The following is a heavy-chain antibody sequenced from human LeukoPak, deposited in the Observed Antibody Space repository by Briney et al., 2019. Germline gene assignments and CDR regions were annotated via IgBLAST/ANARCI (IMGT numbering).Heavy chain of an antibody. CDR2: INHSGST. V-gene: IGHV4-34*01. J-gene: IGHJ5*02. CDR1: GGSFSGYY. Sequence: PSETLSLTCAVYGGSFSGYYWSWIRQPPGKGLEWIGEINHSGSTNYNPSLKSRVTISVDTSKNQFSLKLSSVTAADTAVYYCARDTAGDNWFDPWGQGTLVTVSS. D-gene: IGHD5-18*01. CDR3: ARDTAGDNWFDP.